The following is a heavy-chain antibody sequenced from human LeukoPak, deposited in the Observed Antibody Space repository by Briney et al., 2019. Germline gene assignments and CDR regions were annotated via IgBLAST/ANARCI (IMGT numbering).Heavy chain of an antibody. CDR1: GYTFTGYY. D-gene: IGHD6-13*01. J-gene: IGHJ4*02. CDR3: ARALRSSSRYRVGDY. CDR2: INPNSGGT. V-gene: IGHV1-2*02. Sequence: EASVKVSCKASGYTFTGYYMHWVRQAPGQGLEWMGWINPNSGGTNYAQKFQGRVTMTRDTSISTAYMELSRLRSDDTAVYYCARALRSSSRYRVGDYWGQGTLVTVSS.